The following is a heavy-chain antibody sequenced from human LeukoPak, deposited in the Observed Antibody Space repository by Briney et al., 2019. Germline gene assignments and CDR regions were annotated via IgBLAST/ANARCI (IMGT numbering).Heavy chain of an antibody. CDR1: GGSISSGGSY. V-gene: IGHV4-31*03. Sequence: PSETLSLTCTVSGGSISSGGSYWSWIRQHPGKGLEWIGYIYYSGSTYYNPSLKSRVTISVDTSKNQFSLKLSSVTAADTAVYYCARDHYDSSGFDYWGQGTLVTVSS. J-gene: IGHJ4*02. CDR3: ARDHYDSSGFDY. CDR2: IYYSGST. D-gene: IGHD3-22*01.